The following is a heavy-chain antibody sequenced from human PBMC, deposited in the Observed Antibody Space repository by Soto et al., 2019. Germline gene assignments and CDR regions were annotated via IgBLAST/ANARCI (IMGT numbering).Heavy chain of an antibody. V-gene: IGHV1-2*02. CDR1: GYTLSDYY. CDR3: ENVPWNSRRPFDY. CDR2: VNPNGGGT. J-gene: IGHJ4*02. D-gene: IGHD1-1*01. Sequence: ASVKVSCKTSGYTLSDYYTHWVRQAPGQGLEWMGWVNPNGGGTEYAQKFKGRVAMTRDTSISTAYMDLSGLTSDDTAVYYCENVPWNSRRPFDYWGQGTLVTVSS.